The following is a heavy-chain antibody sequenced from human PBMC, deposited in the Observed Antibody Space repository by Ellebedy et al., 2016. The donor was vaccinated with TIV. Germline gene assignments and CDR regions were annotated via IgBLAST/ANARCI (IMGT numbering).Heavy chain of an antibody. Sequence: GGSLRLSCAASGFTFSNAWMNWVRQAPGKGLEWVGRIQSKTEGGAADYAAPVKGRFTISRDDSKNTLYLQMNRLKTEDTAVYFCTTVYRYNYDSVWGQGTLVTVSS. CDR2: IQSKTEGGAA. CDR1: GFTFSNAW. V-gene: IGHV3-15*01. CDR3: TTVYRYNYDSV. D-gene: IGHD5-18*01. J-gene: IGHJ4*02.